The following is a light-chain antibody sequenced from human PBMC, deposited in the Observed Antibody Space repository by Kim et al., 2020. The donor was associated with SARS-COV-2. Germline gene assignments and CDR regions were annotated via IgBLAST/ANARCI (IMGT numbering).Light chain of an antibody. CDR2: GAS. CDR3: QQYGSSPVT. Sequence: EIVLTQSPGTLSLSPGERATLSCRASQSVSSSCLAWYQQKPGQAPRLLIYGASSRATGIPDRFSGSGSGTDFTLTISRLEPEDFAVYYCQQYGSSPVTFGGGTKVDIK. CDR1: QSVSSSC. J-gene: IGKJ4*01. V-gene: IGKV3-20*01.